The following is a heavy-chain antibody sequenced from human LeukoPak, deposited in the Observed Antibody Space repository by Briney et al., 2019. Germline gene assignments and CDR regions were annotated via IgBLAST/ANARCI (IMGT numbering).Heavy chain of an antibody. Sequence: SETLSLTCAVYGGSFSGYYWSWIRQPPGKGLEWIGEINHSGSTNYSPSLKSRVTISVERSKNQFSLKLSSVTAADTAVYYCARGPYCGGDCYYNWFDPWGQGTLVTVSS. V-gene: IGHV4-34*01. CDR1: GGSFSGYY. CDR2: INHSGST. D-gene: IGHD2-21*02. J-gene: IGHJ5*02. CDR3: ARGPYCGGDCYYNWFDP.